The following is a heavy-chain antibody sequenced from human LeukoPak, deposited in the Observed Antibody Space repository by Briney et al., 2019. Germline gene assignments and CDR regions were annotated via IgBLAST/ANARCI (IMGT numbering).Heavy chain of an antibody. V-gene: IGHV3-21*01. CDR3: ARDDMIAVHSTALWLYYYYGMDV. D-gene: IGHD5-24*01. CDR2: ISSSSSYI. Sequence: GGSLRLSCAASGFTFSSYSMNWVRQAPGKGLEWVSSISSSSSYIYYADSVKGRFTISRDNAKNSLYLQMNSLRAEDTAVYYCARDDMIAVHSTALWLYYYYGMDVWGQGTTVTVSS. J-gene: IGHJ6*02. CDR1: GFTFSSYS.